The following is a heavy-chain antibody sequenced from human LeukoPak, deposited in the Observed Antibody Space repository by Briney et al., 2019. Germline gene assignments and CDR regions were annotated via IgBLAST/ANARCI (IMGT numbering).Heavy chain of an antibody. CDR3: VRDFRSADY. V-gene: IGHV3-74*01. CDR1: GFTFSTYC. CDR2: ICPDGTVT. Sequence: GGSLRLSCATSGFTFSTYCMHWVRQAPGRGPMWVSRICPDGTVTNYADSVKARFIISRDNARNTVYLQMNSLRVEDTAVYYCVRDFRSADYWGQGTLVTVSS. J-gene: IGHJ4*02.